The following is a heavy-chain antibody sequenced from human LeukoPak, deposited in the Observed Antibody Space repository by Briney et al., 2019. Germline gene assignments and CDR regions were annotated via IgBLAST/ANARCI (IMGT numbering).Heavy chain of an antibody. Sequence: ASVKVSCKASGYTFTGYYMHWVRQAPGQGLEWMGWINPNSGGTNYAQKFQGRFTITRDTSISTAYMELSRLRSDDTAVYYCARDSLRGYSYGQLDYWGQGTLVTVSS. J-gene: IGHJ4*02. V-gene: IGHV1-2*02. D-gene: IGHD5-18*01. CDR3: ARDSLRGYSYGQLDY. CDR1: GYTFTGYY. CDR2: INPNSGGT.